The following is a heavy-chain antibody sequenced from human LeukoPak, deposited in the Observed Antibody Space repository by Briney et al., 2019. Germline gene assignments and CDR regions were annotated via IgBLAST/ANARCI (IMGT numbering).Heavy chain of an antibody. D-gene: IGHD3-10*01. Sequence: QSGGSLRLSCAASGFTFSSYGMHWVRQAPGKGLEWVAFIRYDGSNKYYADSVKGRFTISRDNSKNTLYLQMNSLRAEDTAVYYCAKDRLIYGSGSPADYWGQGTLVTVSS. V-gene: IGHV3-30*02. CDR2: IRYDGSNK. CDR3: AKDRLIYGSGSPADY. J-gene: IGHJ4*02. CDR1: GFTFSSYG.